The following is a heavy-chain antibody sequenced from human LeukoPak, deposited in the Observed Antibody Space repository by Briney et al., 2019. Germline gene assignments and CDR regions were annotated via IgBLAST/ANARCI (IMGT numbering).Heavy chain of an antibody. CDR3: ARDDYRGVTNFDP. CDR2: ISYTGST. D-gene: IGHD3-10*01. CDR1: GGSISPYF. J-gene: IGHJ5*02. Sequence: SETLSLTCTVSGGSISPYFWSWIRQPPGKGLEWIGYISYTGSTNYNPSLKSRVTISVDTSKNQYSLQLTSVTAADTAVYYCARDDYRGVTNFDPWGQGTLVTVSS. V-gene: IGHV4-59*01.